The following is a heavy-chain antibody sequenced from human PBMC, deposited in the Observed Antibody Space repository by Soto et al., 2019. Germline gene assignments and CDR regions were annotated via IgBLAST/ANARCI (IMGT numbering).Heavy chain of an antibody. Sequence: GVSLRLSCAASGFTFSSYAMSWVRQAPGKGLEWVSAISGSGGSTYYADSVKGRFTISRDNSKNTLYLQMNSLRAEDTAVYYCAKPVDSSGWTPPEYFQHWGQGTLVTVSS. CDR3: AKPVDSSGWTPPEYFQH. D-gene: IGHD6-19*01. CDR1: GFTFSSYA. J-gene: IGHJ1*01. V-gene: IGHV3-23*01. CDR2: ISGSGGST.